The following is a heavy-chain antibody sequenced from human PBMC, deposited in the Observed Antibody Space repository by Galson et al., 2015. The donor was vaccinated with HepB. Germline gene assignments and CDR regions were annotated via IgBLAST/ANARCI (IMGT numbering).Heavy chain of an antibody. CDR2: IYGGGST. J-gene: IGHJ6*02. Sequence: SLRLSCAASGFTFSAYTMNWVRRAPGKGLEWVSVIYGGGSTYYADSVKGRFTISRHDSKNTLYLQMNSLRAEDTALYYCTRERVEWFGYGGDSYPGYYYYAMDVWGQGTTVTVSS. V-gene: IGHV3-53*04. CDR3: TRERVEWFGYGGDSYPGYYYYAMDV. CDR1: GFTFSAYT. D-gene: IGHD2-21*02.